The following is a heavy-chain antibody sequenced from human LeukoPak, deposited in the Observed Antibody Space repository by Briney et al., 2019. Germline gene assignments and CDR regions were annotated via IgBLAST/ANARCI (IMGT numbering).Heavy chain of an antibody. V-gene: IGHV4-59*08. J-gene: IGHJ4*02. CDR2: IYYSGST. Sequence: SETLSLTCTVSGGSISSYYWSWIRQPPGKGLEWIGYIYYSGSTNYNPSLKGRVTISVDTSKNQFSLKLSSVTAADTAVYYCARHIGYGDYLGYWGQGTLVTVSS. CDR3: ARHIGYGDYLGY. CDR1: GGSISSYY. D-gene: IGHD4-17*01.